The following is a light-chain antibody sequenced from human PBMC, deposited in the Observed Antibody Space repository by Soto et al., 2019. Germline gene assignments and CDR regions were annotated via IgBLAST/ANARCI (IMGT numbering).Light chain of an antibody. J-gene: IGKJ4*01. CDR2: WAS. Sequence: DIVMTQSPDSLDVSLGERATMNLKCSRSVFYKTNNKNHLAWYQQKPGQPPQLIIYWASTRESGVPERFSGRGSGTDFTLTISSLEAEDVAFYWCQQYFDVPFTFGGGTKVDI. CDR3: QQYFDVPFT. CDR1: RSVFYKTNNKNH. V-gene: IGKV4-1*01.